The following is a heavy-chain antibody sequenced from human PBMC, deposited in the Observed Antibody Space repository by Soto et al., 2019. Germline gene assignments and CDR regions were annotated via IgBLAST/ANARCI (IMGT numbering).Heavy chain of an antibody. CDR2: INWNGAYS. D-gene: IGHD6-19*01. J-gene: IGHJ3*01. CDR3: ARVHSSGWYVEPYDA. V-gene: IGHV3-9*01. CDR1: GFKFDDYA. Sequence: EVQLVESGGNLARPGESLRLSCTASGFKFDDYAFHWVRQAPGKGPDWVSGINWNGAYSGYADSVKGRFTISRDNAGNSVYLQMDTLRPEDTALYYCARVHSSGWYVEPYDAWGQGTMVTVSS.